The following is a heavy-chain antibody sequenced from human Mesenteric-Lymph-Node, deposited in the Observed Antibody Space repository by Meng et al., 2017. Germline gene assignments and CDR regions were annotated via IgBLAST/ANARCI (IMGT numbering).Heavy chain of an antibody. CDR2: TYYRSKYYD. Sequence: QVHRPHAGPGLLNPRPPLPPPCDISGDSCSDNRVAWDWLSQSPSRGLRWLGRTYYRSKYYDDSALSVKSRITINPDTSNNQFSLQLNSVTPEDTAIYYCARDWGDVRGGFDFWGQGTLVTVSS. CDR1: GDSCSDNRVA. CDR3: ARDWGDVRGGFDF. J-gene: IGHJ4*02. V-gene: IGHV6-1*01. D-gene: IGHD3-10*02.